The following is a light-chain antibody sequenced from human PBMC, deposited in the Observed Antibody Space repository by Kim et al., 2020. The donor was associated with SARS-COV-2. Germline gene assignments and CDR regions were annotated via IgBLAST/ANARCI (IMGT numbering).Light chain of an antibody. V-gene: IGLV3-1*01. CDR2: QDN. J-gene: IGLJ3*02. Sequence: SYELTQPPSVSVSPGQTASITCSGDKLGDKYACWYQQKTGQSPLLLIYQDNKRPSGIPERFSGSNSGNTATLTISGTQAMDEADYYCQAWDSSTAVFGGGTKVTVL. CDR3: QAWDSSTAV. CDR1: KLGDKY.